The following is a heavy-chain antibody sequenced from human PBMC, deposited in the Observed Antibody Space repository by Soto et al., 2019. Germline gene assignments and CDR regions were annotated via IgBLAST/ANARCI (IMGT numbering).Heavy chain of an antibody. CDR3: ARDGYYDFWSGYPRLSYYYYMDV. CDR1: GYTFTSYG. J-gene: IGHJ6*03. Sequence: ASVKVSCKASGYTFTSYGISWVRQAPGQGLEWMGWISAYNGNTNYAQKFQGRVTITRDTSASTAYMELSSLRSEDTAVYYCARDGYYDFWSGYPRLSYYYYMDVWGKGTTVTVSS. CDR2: ISAYNGNT. D-gene: IGHD3-3*01. V-gene: IGHV1-18*01.